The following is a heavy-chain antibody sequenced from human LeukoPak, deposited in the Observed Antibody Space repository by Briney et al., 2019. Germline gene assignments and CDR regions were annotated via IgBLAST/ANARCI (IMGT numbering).Heavy chain of an antibody. CDR1: GGSFSGYY. J-gene: IGHJ6*03. CDR3: ARGNMGYGGNTAFDYYYYYMDV. V-gene: IGHV4-34*01. D-gene: IGHD4/OR15-4a*01. CDR2: INHSGST. Sequence: SETLCLTCAVYGGSFSGYYWSWIRHPPGKGLEWIGEINHSGSTTYNTSPTSRDTLSLDPSKNQFALMLSSVTAADTSVYYCARGNMGYGGNTAFDYYYYYMDVWGKGTTVTVSS.